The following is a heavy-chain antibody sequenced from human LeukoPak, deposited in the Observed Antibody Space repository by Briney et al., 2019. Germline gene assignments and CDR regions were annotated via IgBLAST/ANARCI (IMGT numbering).Heavy chain of an antibody. J-gene: IGHJ1*01. D-gene: IGHD6-19*01. Sequence: GGSLRLSCAASGFTFSSYSMNWVRQAPGKGLEWVSSISSSSSYIYYADSVKGRFTISRDNAKNSLYLQMNSLRAEDTAVYYCASFSESTKQWLRYFQHWGQGTLVTVSS. CDR1: GFTFSSYS. CDR2: ISSSSSYI. V-gene: IGHV3-21*01. CDR3: ASFSESTKQWLRYFQH.